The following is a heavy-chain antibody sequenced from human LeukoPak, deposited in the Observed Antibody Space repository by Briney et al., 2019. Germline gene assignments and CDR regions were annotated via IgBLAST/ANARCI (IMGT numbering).Heavy chain of an antibody. J-gene: IGHJ4*02. Sequence: GGSLRLSCAASGFTFSSYAMSWVRQAPGKGLEWVSAISGSGSITYYAGSVRGRFTISRDNSMNTLYLQMNSLRAEDTAVYYCAKRDSSSWSLFDYWGQGTLVSVSS. D-gene: IGHD6-13*01. CDR3: AKRDSSSWSLFDY. V-gene: IGHV3-23*01. CDR1: GFTFSSYA. CDR2: ISGSGSIT.